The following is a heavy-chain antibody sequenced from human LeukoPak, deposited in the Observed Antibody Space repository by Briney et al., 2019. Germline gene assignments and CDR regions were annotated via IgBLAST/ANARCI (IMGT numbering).Heavy chain of an antibody. CDR2: VSGSGDST. J-gene: IGHJ4*02. V-gene: IGHV3-23*01. Sequence: GGSLRLSCATSGFSFSSYAMSWVRQAPGKGLEWVSSVSGSGDSTYYADSVKGRFTISRDNSKNTLYLQMNSLRAEDTAVYYCAREGLQQLALFWGQGTLVAVSS. CDR1: GFSFSSYA. D-gene: IGHD3-16*01. CDR3: AREGLQQLALF.